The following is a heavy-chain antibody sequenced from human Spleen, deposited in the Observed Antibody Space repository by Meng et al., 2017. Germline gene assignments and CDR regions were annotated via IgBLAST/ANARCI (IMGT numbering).Heavy chain of an antibody. J-gene: IGHJ4*02. CDR2: INPNSVST. Sequence: ASVKVSCKASGYTFTGYYIHWVRQAPGQGLEWMGWINPNSVSTKYAQKFQGRVTMTRDTSISTAYMELSRLRSDDTAVYYCARVLVAGSLDYFDYWGQGTLVTVSS. CDR1: GYTFTGYY. D-gene: IGHD6-19*01. CDR3: ARVLVAGSLDYFDY. V-gene: IGHV1-2*02.